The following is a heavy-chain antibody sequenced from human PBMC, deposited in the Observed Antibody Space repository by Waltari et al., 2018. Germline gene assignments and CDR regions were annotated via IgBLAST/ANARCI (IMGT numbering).Heavy chain of an antibody. Sequence: QVQLQESGHGLVKPSQTLSLTCTVSGGSIRRGGYYWNWLRQHPGKGLEWMGYIYHSGSTYYNPSLKSRVTISVDRSKNQFSLKLSSVTAADTAVYYCARMTTVTIYYYYGMDVWGQGTTVTVSS. CDR1: GGSIRRGGYY. D-gene: IGHD4-17*01. J-gene: IGHJ6*02. CDR3: ARMTTVTIYYYYGMDV. CDR2: IYHSGST. V-gene: IGHV4-31*03.